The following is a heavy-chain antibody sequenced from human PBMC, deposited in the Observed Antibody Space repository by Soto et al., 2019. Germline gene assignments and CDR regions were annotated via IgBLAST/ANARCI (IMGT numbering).Heavy chain of an antibody. CDR2: INHSGGA. Sequence: SETLSLTWAFDVGSLTDYYWAWIRQFPGKGLEWIGEINHSGGANYKYSLESRVTMSVDISKKQFSLTLSSVTAADTAVYYCARGVGPFDSWGQGTLVTVSS. CDR1: VGSLTDYY. J-gene: IGHJ4*02. CDR3: ARGVGPFDS. V-gene: IGHV4-34*01.